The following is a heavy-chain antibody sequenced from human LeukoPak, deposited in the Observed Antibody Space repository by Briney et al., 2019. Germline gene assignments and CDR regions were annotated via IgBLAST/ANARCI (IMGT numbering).Heavy chain of an antibody. V-gene: IGHV3-21*01. Sequence: PGGSLRLSCAASGFTFSNAWMSWVRQAPGKGLEWVSSISSSSSYIYYADSVKGRFTISRDNAKNSLYLQMNSLRAEDTAVYYCARDKIRGNAFDIWGQGTMVTVSS. D-gene: IGHD3-3*02. CDR1: GFTFSNAW. CDR3: ARDKIRGNAFDI. J-gene: IGHJ3*02. CDR2: ISSSSSYI.